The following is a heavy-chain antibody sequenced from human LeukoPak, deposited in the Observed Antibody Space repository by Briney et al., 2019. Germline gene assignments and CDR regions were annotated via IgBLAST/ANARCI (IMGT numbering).Heavy chain of an antibody. CDR3: ARAGQWLGQYYFDY. J-gene: IGHJ4*02. D-gene: IGHD6-19*01. V-gene: IGHV3-53*01. Sequence: GGSLRLSCAASGFTVSSNYMSWIRQAPGKGLEWVSVIYSGGSTYYADSVKGRFTISRDNSKNTLYLQMNSLRAEDTAVYYCARAGQWLGQYYFDYWGQGTLVTVSS. CDR2: IYSGGST. CDR1: GFTVSSNY.